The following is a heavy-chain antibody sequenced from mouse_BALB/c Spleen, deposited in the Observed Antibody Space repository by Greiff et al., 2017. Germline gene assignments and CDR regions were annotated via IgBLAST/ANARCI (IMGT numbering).Heavy chain of an antibody. CDR2: IRSKSNNYAT. J-gene: IGHJ4*01. D-gene: IGHD1-1*01. CDR3: VREDYASSGAMDY. Sequence: DVKLQESGGGLVQPKGSLKLSCAASGFTFNTYAMHWVCQAPGKGLEWVARIRSKSNNYATYYADSVKDRFTISRDDSQSMLYLQMNNLKTEDTAMYYCVREDYASSGAMDYWGQGTSVTVSS. CDR1: GFTFNTYA. V-gene: IGHV10-3*03.